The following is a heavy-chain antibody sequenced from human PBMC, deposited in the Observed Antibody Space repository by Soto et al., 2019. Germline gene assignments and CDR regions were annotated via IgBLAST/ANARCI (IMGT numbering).Heavy chain of an antibody. V-gene: IGHV3-11*01. CDR3: ARASSPRDPWLDY. CDR1: GFTFSDDY. J-gene: IGHJ4*02. Sequence: LFLSCGASGFTFSDDYMSWIRQAPGKGLEWVSYICSSGGTIYYADSVKGRFTISRDNAKNSLFLQMNSLRADDTAVYYCARASSPRDPWLDYWGQGTLVTVSS. D-gene: IGHD5-18*01. CDR2: ICSSGGTI.